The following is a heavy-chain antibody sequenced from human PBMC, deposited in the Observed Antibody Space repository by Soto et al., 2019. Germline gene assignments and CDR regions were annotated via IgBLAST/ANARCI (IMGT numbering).Heavy chain of an antibody. D-gene: IGHD3-3*01. CDR3: ARHVRGSLQFLEWFLPDY. V-gene: IGHV4-39*01. J-gene: IGHJ4*01. CDR2: IFYSGSS. CDR1: GASISSSTHY. Sequence: PSETLSLTCTVSGASISSSTHYWGWIRQPPGKGLEWIGTIFYSGSSYYNPSLKSRLTISVDTSKNQFSLRLSSVTAADTAVYYCARHVRGSLQFLEWFLPDYWGQEPWSPSPQ.